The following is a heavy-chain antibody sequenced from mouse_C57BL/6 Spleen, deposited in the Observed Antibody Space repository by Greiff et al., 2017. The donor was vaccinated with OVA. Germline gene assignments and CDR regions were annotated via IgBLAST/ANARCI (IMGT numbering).Heavy chain of an antibody. D-gene: IGHD4-1*01. Sequence: QVQLQQPGAELVKPGASVKLSCKASGYTFTSYWMQWVKQRPGQGLEWIGEIDPSDSYTNYNQKFKGKATLTVDTSSSTAYMQLSSLTSEDSAVYYCARSGTGTLSDYWGQGTTRTVSS. J-gene: IGHJ2*01. CDR3: ARSGTGTLSDY. V-gene: IGHV1-50*01. CDR2: IDPSDSYT. CDR1: GYTFTSYW.